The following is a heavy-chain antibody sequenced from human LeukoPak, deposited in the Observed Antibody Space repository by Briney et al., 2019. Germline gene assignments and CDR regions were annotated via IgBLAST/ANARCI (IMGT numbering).Heavy chain of an antibody. CDR3: AKGTILWFGESLS. CDR1: GFTFSSYG. Sequence: SGGPLRLSCAASGFTFSSYGMHWVRQAPGKGLEWVAVISYDGSNKYYADSVKGRFTISRDNSKNTLYLQMNSLRAEDTAVYYCAKGTILWFGESLSWGQGTLVTVSS. D-gene: IGHD3-10*01. CDR2: ISYDGSNK. V-gene: IGHV3-30*18. J-gene: IGHJ5*02.